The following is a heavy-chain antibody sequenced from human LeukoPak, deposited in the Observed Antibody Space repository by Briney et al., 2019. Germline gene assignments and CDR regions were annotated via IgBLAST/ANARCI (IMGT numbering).Heavy chain of an antibody. CDR1: GFTFSSFT. V-gene: IGHV3-21*01. J-gene: IGHJ4*02. D-gene: IGHD4-23*01. Sequence: GGSLRLSCAASGFTFSSFTMNWVRQAPGKGLEWVSTISSRSDYIYYADSVKGRFTISRDNAKNSLYLQMNSLRAEDTAVYYCAREMTTVAFDYWGQGTLVTVSS. CDR2: ISSRSDYI. CDR3: AREMTTVAFDY.